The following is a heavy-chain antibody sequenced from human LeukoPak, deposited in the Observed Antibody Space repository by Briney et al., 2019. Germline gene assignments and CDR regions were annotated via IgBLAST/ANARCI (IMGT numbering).Heavy chain of an antibody. Sequence: ASVKVSCKASGYTFTGYYMHWVRQAPGQGLEWMGWINPNSGGTNYAQKFQGRVTTTRDTSISTAYMELSRLRSEDTAVYYCARMGVGANQDAFDIWGQGTMVTVSS. J-gene: IGHJ3*02. CDR3: ARMGVGANQDAFDI. CDR1: GYTFTGYY. D-gene: IGHD1-26*01. V-gene: IGHV1-2*02. CDR2: INPNSGGT.